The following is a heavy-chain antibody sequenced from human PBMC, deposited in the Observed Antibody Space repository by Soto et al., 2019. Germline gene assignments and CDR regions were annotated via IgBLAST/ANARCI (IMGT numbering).Heavy chain of an antibody. D-gene: IGHD3-10*01. CDR1: GYSFSGYD. V-gene: IGHV1-18*04. CDR3: ARDSGAALYGEDALDI. Sequence: QGKLVQSGPEVRKPGASVKVSCTASGYSFSGYDITWVRQAPGQGLEWLGWVSTSIRSTMSAEKLQGRLTMTTDTSTTTVYMELRGLTSDDTAVYYCARDSGAALYGEDALDIWGQGTMVSVSS. J-gene: IGHJ3*02. CDR2: VSTSIRST.